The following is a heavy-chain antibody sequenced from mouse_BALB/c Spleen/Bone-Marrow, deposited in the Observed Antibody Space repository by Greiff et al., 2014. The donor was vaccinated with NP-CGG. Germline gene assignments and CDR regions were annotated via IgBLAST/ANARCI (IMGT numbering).Heavy chain of an antibody. CDR3: ARDSFLITRALDY. Sequence: ESGPGLVAPSQSLSITCTVSGFSSTGYGVSWVRQPPGKGLEWLGMIWGDGSTDYNSALKSRLSISKDNSKSQVFLKVNSLQTEDTARYYCARDSFLITRALDYWGQGTSVTVSS. CDR1: GFSSTGYG. CDR2: IWGDGST. J-gene: IGHJ4*01. D-gene: IGHD2-4*01. V-gene: IGHV2-6-7*01.